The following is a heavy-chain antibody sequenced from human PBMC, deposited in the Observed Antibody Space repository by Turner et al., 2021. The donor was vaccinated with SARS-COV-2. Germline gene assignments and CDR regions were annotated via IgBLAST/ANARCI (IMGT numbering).Heavy chain of an antibody. V-gene: IGHV4-34*01. J-gene: IGHJ5*02. Sequence: QVQLQQWGAGLLKTSETLSLTCDVHGGSFSGFYWTWIRQSPGKGLEWIGEINDSRITTDNPSLKSRLTISVDTSKNQFSLKLTSVTAADTAVYYCARAKGPSLYRSYYNPTFCDPWGHGILVTVSS. CDR2: INDSRIT. D-gene: IGHD1-26*01. CDR1: GGSFSGFY. CDR3: ARAKGPSLYRSYYNPTFCDP.